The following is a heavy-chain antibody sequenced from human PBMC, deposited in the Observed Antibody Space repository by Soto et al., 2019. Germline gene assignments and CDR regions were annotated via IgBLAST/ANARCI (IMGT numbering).Heavy chain of an antibody. V-gene: IGHV3-30*18. CDR1: GFSFSNYV. J-gene: IGHJ6*02. Sequence: GGSLRRSCAASGFSFSNYVMPWVRQAPAKGLEWVAVISYDGTNKYYADSVRGRFTISRDNSKNTLFLQMNSLRPEDTAVYYCAKDQYQLLRRCYGLDVQGQVTPGTFS. CDR3: AKDQYQLLRRCYGLDV. CDR2: ISYDGTNK. D-gene: IGHD2-2*01.